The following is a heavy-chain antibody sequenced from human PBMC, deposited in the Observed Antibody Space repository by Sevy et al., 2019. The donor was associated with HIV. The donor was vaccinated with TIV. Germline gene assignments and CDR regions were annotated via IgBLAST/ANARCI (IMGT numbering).Heavy chain of an antibody. D-gene: IGHD2-21*02. CDR2: IKQDGSEK. CDR1: GFTFSSYW. V-gene: IGHV3-7*01. J-gene: IGHJ4*02. CDR3: ARGGRSWVTAILFDY. Sequence: GGSLRLSCAASGFTFSSYWMSWVLQAPGKGLEWVANIKQDGSEKYYVDSVKGRFTISRDNAKNSLYLQMNSLRAEDTAVYYCARGGRSWVTAILFDYWGQGTLVTVSS.